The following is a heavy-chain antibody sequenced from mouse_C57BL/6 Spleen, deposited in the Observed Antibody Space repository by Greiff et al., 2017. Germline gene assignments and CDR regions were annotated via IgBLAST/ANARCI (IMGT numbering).Heavy chain of an antibody. CDR3: ARPYYYGSSYGAY. CDR2: ISSGSSTI. V-gene: IGHV5-17*01. CDR1: GFTFSDYG. J-gene: IGHJ3*01. D-gene: IGHD1-1*01. Sequence: EVQLVESGGGLVKPGGSLKLSCAASGFTFSDYGMHWVRQAPEKGLEWVAYISSGSSTIYYADTVKGRFTISRDNAKNTLFLQMTSLRSEDTAMYYCARPYYYGSSYGAYWGQGTLVTVSA.